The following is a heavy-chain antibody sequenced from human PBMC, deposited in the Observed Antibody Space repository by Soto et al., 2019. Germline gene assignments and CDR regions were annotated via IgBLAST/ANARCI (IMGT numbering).Heavy chain of an antibody. CDR1: GYTFTSYG. V-gene: IGHV1-18*01. CDR2: ISGYNGNT. D-gene: IGHD6-25*01. CDR3: TRAYSCGYSSRYYCYYGMDV. Sequence: QVQLVQSGAEVKKPGASVKVSCKASGYTFTSYGISWVRQAPGQGLEWMGWISGYNGNTNYAQKLQGRVTMTTDTSQRLASLEKRCFRTDNTVVFYCTRAYSCGYSSRYYCYYGMDVWGQGTTVTVSS. J-gene: IGHJ6*02.